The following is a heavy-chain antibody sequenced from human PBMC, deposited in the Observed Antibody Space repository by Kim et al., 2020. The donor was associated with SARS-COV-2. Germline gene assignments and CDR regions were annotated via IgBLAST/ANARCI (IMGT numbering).Heavy chain of an antibody. Sequence: SVKVSCKASGGTFSSYAISWVRQAPGQGLEWMGGIIPIFGTANYTQKFQGRVTITADESTSTAYMELSSLRSEDTAVYYCARPLPLGWELLGSQNYYYGMDVWGQGTTVTVSS. D-gene: IGHD1-26*01. CDR2: IIPIFGTA. CDR1: GGTFSSYA. V-gene: IGHV1-69*13. J-gene: IGHJ6*02. CDR3: ARPLPLGWELLGSQNYYYGMDV.